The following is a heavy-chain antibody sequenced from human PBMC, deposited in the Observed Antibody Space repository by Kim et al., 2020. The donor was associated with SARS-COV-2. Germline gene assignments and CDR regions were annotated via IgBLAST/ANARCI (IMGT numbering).Heavy chain of an antibody. Sequence: ASVKVSCKASGYTFTNYAIHWVRQAPGQGLEWVGWINTHTRDPGYAQGFTGRFVFSLDTSISTAYLQINSLKTEDSAVYYCARDGGTGWSRHVWGQGPPV. CDR2: INTHTRDP. CDR3: ARDGGTGWSRHV. V-gene: IGHV7-4-1*02. D-gene: IGHD6-19*01. J-gene: IGHJ6*02. CDR1: GYTFTNYA.